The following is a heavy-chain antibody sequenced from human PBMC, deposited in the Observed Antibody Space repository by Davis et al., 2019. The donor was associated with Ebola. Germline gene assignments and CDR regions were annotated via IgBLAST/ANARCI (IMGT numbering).Heavy chain of an antibody. J-gene: IGHJ4*02. CDR2: ISAYNGNT. V-gene: IGHV1-18*01. CDR1: GDTFNTYS. Sequence: AASVQVSCKSSGDTFNTYSISWIRQAPGQGLEWMGWISAYNGNTNYAQKLQGRVTMTTDTSTSTAYMELRSLRSDDTAVYYCASALGIYSPPDYWGQGTLVTVSS. D-gene: IGHD5-12*01. CDR3: ASALGIYSPPDY.